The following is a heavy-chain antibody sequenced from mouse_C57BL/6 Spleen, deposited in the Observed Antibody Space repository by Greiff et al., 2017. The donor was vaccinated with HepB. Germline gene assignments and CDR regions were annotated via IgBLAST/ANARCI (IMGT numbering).Heavy chain of an antibody. V-gene: IGHV5-6*01. CDR3: ARQITGSYLAWFAD. D-gene: IGHD4-1*01. Sequence: EVKLMESGGDLVKPGGSLKLSCAASGFTFSSYGMSWVRQTPDKGLEWVANISSGGSYTYYPDSVQGRVTISRDKAKNTLYLQTSSLQSEDTAMYYCARQITGSYLAWFADWGQGPLVTVSA. CDR2: ISSGGSYT. CDR1: GFTFSSYG. J-gene: IGHJ3*01.